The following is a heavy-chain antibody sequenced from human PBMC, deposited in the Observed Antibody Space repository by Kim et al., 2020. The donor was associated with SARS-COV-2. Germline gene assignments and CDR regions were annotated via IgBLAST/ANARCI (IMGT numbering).Heavy chain of an antibody. CDR3: ARWNYGSGSHYYYYYGMDV. J-gene: IGHJ6*02. Sequence: GGSLRLSCAASGFTVSSNYMSWVRQAPGKGLEWVSVIYSGGSTYYADSVKGRFTISRDNSKNTLYLQMNSLRAEGTAVYYCARWNYGSGSHYYYYYGMDVWGQGTTVTVSS. CDR1: GFTVSSNY. D-gene: IGHD3-10*01. CDR2: IYSGGST. V-gene: IGHV3-53*01.